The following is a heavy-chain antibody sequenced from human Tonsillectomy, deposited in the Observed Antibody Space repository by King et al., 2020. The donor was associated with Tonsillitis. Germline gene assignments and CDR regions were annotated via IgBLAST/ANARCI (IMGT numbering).Heavy chain of an antibody. CDR3: ARVKKYYYDSSGYPLDTFDI. D-gene: IGHD3-22*01. V-gene: IGHV3-21*01. Sequence: QLVQSGGGLVKPGGSLRLSCAASEVIFSTYTMNWVLQAPGKGLEWVSYIGSSGGDIYYADSVKVRFTITRDNSENSLYLQMNSLRAEDTAVYYCARVKKYYYDSSGYPLDTFDIWGQGTMVTVSS. CDR1: EVIFSTYT. J-gene: IGHJ3*02. CDR2: IGSSGGDI.